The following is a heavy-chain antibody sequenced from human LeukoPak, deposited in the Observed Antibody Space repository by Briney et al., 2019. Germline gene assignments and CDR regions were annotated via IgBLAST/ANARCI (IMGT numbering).Heavy chain of an antibody. CDR2: INPNSGGT. CDR3: ARSRKIRFLEWLPPSCVFDY. CDR1: GYTFTGYY. J-gene: IGHJ4*02. D-gene: IGHD3-3*01. V-gene: IGHV1-2*02. Sequence: ASVTVSCKASGYTFTGYYMHWVRQAPGQGLEWMGWINPNSGGTNYAQKFQGRVTMTRDTSISTAYMELSRLRSDDTAVYYCARSRKIRFLEWLPPSCVFDYWGQGTLVTVSS.